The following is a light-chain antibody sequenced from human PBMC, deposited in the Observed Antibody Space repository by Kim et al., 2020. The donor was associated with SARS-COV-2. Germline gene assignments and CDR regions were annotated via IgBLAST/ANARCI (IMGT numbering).Light chain of an antibody. CDR2: EDD. CDR1: GGTIASTF. Sequence: NFMLTQPPSMSESPGKTVTISCTGSGGTIASTFVQWYQQRPGSAPTTVIYEDDQRPSGVPDRFSGSIDGSSNSASLTISGLKTEDEADYYCQSSDGSNLVFGGGTKLTV. V-gene: IGLV6-57*02. J-gene: IGLJ2*01. CDR3: QSSDGSNLV.